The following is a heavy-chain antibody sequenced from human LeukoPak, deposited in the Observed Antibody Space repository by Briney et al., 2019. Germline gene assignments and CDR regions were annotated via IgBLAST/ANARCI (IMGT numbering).Heavy chain of an antibody. CDR2: IYHSGST. Sequence: SETLSLTCAVSGGSISSPNWWSWVRQPPGKGLEWIGEIYHSGSTNYNPSLKSRVTTSLDKSKNQFSLKLSSVTPADTAVYYCARGRFICSGGSCYPYYFDYWGQGTLVTVSS. J-gene: IGHJ4*02. V-gene: IGHV4-4*02. CDR3: ARGRFICSGGSCYPYYFDY. D-gene: IGHD2-15*01. CDR1: GGSISSPNW.